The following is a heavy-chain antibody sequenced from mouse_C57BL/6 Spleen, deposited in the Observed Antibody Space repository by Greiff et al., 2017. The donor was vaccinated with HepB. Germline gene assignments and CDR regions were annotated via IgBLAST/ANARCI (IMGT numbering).Heavy chain of an antibody. Sequence: EVQLQQSGAELVRPGASVKLSCTASGFNIKDDYMHWVKQRPEQGLEWIGWIDPENGDTEYASKFQGKATITADTSSNTACLQLSSLTSEDTAVYYSTTDYYYGSPWYFDVWGTGTPVTVSS. J-gene: IGHJ1*03. CDR2: IDPENGDT. D-gene: IGHD1-1*01. CDR1: GFNIKDDY. V-gene: IGHV14-4*01. CDR3: TTDYYYGSPWYFDV.